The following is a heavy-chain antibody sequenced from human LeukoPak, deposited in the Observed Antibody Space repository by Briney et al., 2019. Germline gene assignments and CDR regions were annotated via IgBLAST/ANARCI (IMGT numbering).Heavy chain of an antibody. Sequence: SQTLSLTCTVSGGSISSSSYYWGWIRQPPGKGLEWIGSIYYSGSTYYNPSLKSRVTISVDTSKNQVSLKLSSVTAADTAVYHCARHASPSDFDYWGQGTLVTVSS. CDR3: ARHASPSDFDY. CDR2: IYYSGST. J-gene: IGHJ4*02. CDR1: GGSISSSSYY. V-gene: IGHV4-39*01.